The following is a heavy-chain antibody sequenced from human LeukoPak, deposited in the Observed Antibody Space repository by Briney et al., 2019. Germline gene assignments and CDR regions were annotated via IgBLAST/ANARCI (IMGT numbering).Heavy chain of an antibody. Sequence: SQTLSLTCTVSGGSISSGSYYWSWIRQPAGKVLEWIARIYTSGSTNYNPSLKSLVTISVDTSKNQFSLKLSSVTAAYTAVYYFARYVNYDFWSGYRSALDYWGQGTLVTVSS. CDR1: GGSISSGSYY. CDR2: IYTSGST. D-gene: IGHD3-3*01. J-gene: IGHJ4*02. V-gene: IGHV4-61*02. CDR3: ARYVNYDFWSGYRSALDY.